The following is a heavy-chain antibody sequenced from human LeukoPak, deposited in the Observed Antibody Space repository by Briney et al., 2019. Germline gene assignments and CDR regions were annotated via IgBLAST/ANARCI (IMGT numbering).Heavy chain of an antibody. CDR3: VRLRWELLAPYFDH. CDR2: IYHSGST. Sequence: PETLSLTCSVSTDSPNTYYWSWIRQSPGKGLEWIGHIYHSGSTDYNPSFKSRVTVSIDMSKKEFSLELTSVTVADTAMYYCVRLRWELLAPYFDHWGQGAFVIVSS. CDR1: TDSPNTYY. V-gene: IGHV4-59*01. J-gene: IGHJ4*02. D-gene: IGHD2-15*01.